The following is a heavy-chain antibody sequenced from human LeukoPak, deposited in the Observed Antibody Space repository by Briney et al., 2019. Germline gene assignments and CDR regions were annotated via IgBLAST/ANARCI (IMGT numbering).Heavy chain of an antibody. V-gene: IGHV3-33*06. D-gene: IGHD2-2*01. CDR2: IWYDGSNK. CDR3: AKGTSRAGYYYYYMDV. J-gene: IGHJ6*03. Sequence: GGSLRLSCAASGFTFSSYGMHWVRQAPGKGLEWVAVIWYDGSNKYYADSVKGRFTISRDNSKNTLYLQMNSLRAEDTAVYYCAKGTSRAGYYYYYMDVWGKGTTVTVSS. CDR1: GFTFSSYG.